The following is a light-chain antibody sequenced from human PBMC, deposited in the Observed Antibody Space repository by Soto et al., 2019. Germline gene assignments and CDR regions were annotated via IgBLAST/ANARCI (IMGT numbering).Light chain of an antibody. V-gene: IGLV2-14*01. J-gene: IGLJ1*01. Sequence: QSALTQPASVSGSPGQSITISCTGTSSDVGGYDYVSWYQLHPGKAPKLMVFEVNNRPSGVSYRFSGSKSGNTASLTISGLQAEDEADYFCSSHSISTAYLFGTGTKVTAL. CDR2: EVN. CDR1: SSDVGGYDY. CDR3: SSHSISTAYL.